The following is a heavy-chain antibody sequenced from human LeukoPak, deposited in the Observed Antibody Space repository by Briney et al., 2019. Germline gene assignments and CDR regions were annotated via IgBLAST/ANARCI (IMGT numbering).Heavy chain of an antibody. J-gene: IGHJ4*02. CDR3: AKDPTHYRVWDDYDSTVLSY. CDR2: ISYDGNSQ. D-gene: IGHD3-22*01. V-gene: IGHV3-30*18. Sequence: PGRSLTLSCAASGFTFSNYAIHWVRQAPGRGLEWVAAISYDGNSQHYGAPVKGRFTISRDNSKNTLYLQMNSLRAADTAVYYCAKDPTHYRVWDDYDSTVLSYWGQGTLVTVSS. CDR1: GFTFSNYA.